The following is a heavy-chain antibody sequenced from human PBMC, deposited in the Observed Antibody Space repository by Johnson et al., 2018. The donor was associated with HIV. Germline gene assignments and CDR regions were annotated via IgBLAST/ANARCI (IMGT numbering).Heavy chain of an antibody. J-gene: IGHJ3*02. CDR3: AKSTQASIVRESGPYGAFDI. CDR1: GFTVSSNY. D-gene: IGHD3-10*01. CDR2: ISSGGST. Sequence: VLLVESGGGLVQPGGSLRLSCAASGFTVSSNYMSWVRQAPGKGLEWVSVISSGGSTYYADSVKGRFSVSRDNSQNTLYLEMNGLRPEDTALYYCAKSTQASIVRESGPYGAFDIWGQGTMVTVSS. V-gene: IGHV3-66*02.